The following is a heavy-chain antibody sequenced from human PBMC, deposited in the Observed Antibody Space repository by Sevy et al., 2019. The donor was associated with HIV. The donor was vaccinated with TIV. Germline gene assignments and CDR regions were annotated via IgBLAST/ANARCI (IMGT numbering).Heavy chain of an antibody. CDR1: GFTFSYYT. CDR3: ARDRDYYGSVTFDA. D-gene: IGHD3-10*01. CDR2: ISSGSSYI. Sequence: GGSLRLSCAASGFTFSYYTMNWVRQAPGKGLEWVSYISSGSSYISYTDSVKGRFTISRDNAKNSLYLQMNSLRPEDTAMYFCARDRDYYGSVTFDAWGQGTTVTVS. V-gene: IGHV3-21*06. J-gene: IGHJ6*02.